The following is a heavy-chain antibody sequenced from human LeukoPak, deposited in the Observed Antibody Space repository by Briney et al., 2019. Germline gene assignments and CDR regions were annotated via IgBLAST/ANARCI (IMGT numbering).Heavy chain of an antibody. CDR3: ARELH. D-gene: IGHD1-26*01. CDR1: GFTVSSNY. J-gene: IGHJ4*02. Sequence: PGGSLRLSCAASGFTVSSNYMSWVRQAPGKGLEWVSGIYSGGTSYYADSVKGRFTISRGNSKNTLFLQMNSLRAEDTAVYYCARELHWGQGTLVTVSS. CDR2: IYSGGTS. V-gene: IGHV3-66*02.